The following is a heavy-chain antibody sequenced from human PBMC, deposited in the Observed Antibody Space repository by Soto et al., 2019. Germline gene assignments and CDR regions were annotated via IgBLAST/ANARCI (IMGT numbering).Heavy chain of an antibody. J-gene: IGHJ4*02. D-gene: IGHD5-18*01. CDR2: ISYDGSNK. CDR3: ARDLGYSYGAFDY. V-gene: IGHV3-30-3*01. Sequence: GGSLRLSCAASGFTFSSYAMHWVLQAPGKGLEWVAVISYDGSNKYYADSVKGRFTISRDNSKNTLYLQMNSLRAEDTAVYYCARDLGYSYGAFDYWGQGTLVTVSS. CDR1: GFTFSSYA.